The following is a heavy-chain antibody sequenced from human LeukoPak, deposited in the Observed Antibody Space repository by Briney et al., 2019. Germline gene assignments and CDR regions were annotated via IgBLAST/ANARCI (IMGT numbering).Heavy chain of an antibody. CDR2: MNPNSGNT. CDR1: GYTFTSYD. D-gene: IGHD6-6*01. CDR3: ARVKIDEQLGYYFDY. V-gene: IGHV1-8*01. Sequence: ASVKVSCKASGYTFTSYDINWVRQATGQGLEWMGWMNPNSGNTGYAQKLQGRVTMTRNTSISTAYMELSSLRSEDTAVYYCARVKIDEQLGYYFDYWGQGTLVTVSS. J-gene: IGHJ4*02.